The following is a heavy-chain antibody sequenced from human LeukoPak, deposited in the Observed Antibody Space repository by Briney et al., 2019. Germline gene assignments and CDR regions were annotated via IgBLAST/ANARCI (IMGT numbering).Heavy chain of an antibody. CDR1: GYTFTSYG. J-gene: IGHJ4*02. Sequence: ASVKVSCKASGYTFTSYGISWVRQAPGQGLEWMGWISAYNGNTNYAQKLQGRVTMTTDTSTSTAYMELRSLRSDDTAVYYCARAFTDQRYSGYDFDYWGQGTLVTVSS. V-gene: IGHV1-18*01. D-gene: IGHD5-12*01. CDR3: ARAFTDQRYSGYDFDY. CDR2: ISAYNGNT.